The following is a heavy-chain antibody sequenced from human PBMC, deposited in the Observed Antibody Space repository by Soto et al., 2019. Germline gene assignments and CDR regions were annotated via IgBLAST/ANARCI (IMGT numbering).Heavy chain of an antibody. J-gene: IGHJ6*02. CDR2: TYYRSKWYS. Sequence: QVQLQQSGPGLVKPSQTLSLTCVISGDSVSNNRATWNWIRQSPSRGLEWLGRTYYRSKWYSEYEPSVKSRTNISPDTSKSQFSLQLTSVTPEDTAVYYCARQVLGGMDVWGQGTTVTVSS. CDR1: GDSVSNNRAT. D-gene: IGHD2-15*01. V-gene: IGHV6-1*01. CDR3: ARQVLGGMDV.